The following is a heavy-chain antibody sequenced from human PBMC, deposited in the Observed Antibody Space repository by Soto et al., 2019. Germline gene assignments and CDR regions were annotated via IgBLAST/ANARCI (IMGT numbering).Heavy chain of an antibody. D-gene: IGHD4-17*01. CDR1: GYTFTNFG. CDR2: ISAYNGNT. Sequence: ASVKVSCKASGYTFTNFGISWVRQAPGQGLEWMGWISAYNGNTNYAQKFQGRVTITTDKSTSTAYMELSSLRSEDTAVYYCAVETTVTTDDAFDIWGQGTMVTVSS. J-gene: IGHJ3*02. CDR3: AVETTVTTDDAFDI. V-gene: IGHV1-18*01.